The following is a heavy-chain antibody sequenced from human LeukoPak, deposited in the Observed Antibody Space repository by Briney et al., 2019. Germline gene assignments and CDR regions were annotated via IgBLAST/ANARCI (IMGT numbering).Heavy chain of an antibody. CDR3: AKDPTGGGTAEYFQN. J-gene: IGHJ1*01. Sequence: SGGSLRLSCAASGFTFTTYGLHWVRQAPGKGLEWVAAIASNGGSEYYADSVKGRFTISRDNSKNTLYLQMNSLRAEDTAVYYCAKDPTGGGTAEYFQNWGQGTLVTVSS. CDR2: IASNGGSE. D-gene: IGHD6-19*01. CDR1: GFTFTTYG. V-gene: IGHV3-30*18.